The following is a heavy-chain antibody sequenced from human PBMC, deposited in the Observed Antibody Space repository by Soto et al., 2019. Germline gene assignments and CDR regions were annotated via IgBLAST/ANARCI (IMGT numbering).Heavy chain of an antibody. D-gene: IGHD1-26*01. J-gene: IGHJ4*02. CDR1: GFTFSSYS. Sequence: GGSLRLSCAASGFTFSSYSMNWVRQAPGKGLEWVSYISSSSSTIYYADSVKGRFTISRDNAKNSLYLQMNSLRDEDTAVYYCAIVRGSSPAIIFDFWGQGTLVTVSS. V-gene: IGHV3-48*02. CDR3: AIVRGSSPAIIFDF. CDR2: ISSSSSTI.